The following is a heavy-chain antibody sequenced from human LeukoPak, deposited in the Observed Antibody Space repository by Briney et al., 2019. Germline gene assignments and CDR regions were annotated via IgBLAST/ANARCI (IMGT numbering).Heavy chain of an antibody. Sequence: GGSLRLSCAASGFTFSSYWMSWVCQAQRKGQERVANIKQDGSEKYYVDSVKGRFTISRDNAKNSLYLQMNSLRAEDTAVYYCARGVVRYGDYFDYWGQGTLVTVSS. CDR3: ARGVVRYGDYFDY. CDR2: IKQDGSEK. CDR1: GFTFSSYW. J-gene: IGHJ4*02. V-gene: IGHV3-7*01. D-gene: IGHD4-17*01.